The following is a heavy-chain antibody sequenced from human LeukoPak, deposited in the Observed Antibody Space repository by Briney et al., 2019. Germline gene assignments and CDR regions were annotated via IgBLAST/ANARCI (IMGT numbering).Heavy chain of an antibody. J-gene: IGHJ4*02. V-gene: IGHV3-7*01. CDR2: IKQDGSEK. CDR3: ARSPYDSSGYLKFYFDY. CDR1: GSTFSSYW. Sequence: GGSLRLSCAASGSTFSSYWMSWVRQAPGKGLEWVANIKQDGSEKYYVDSVKGRFTISRDNAKNSLYLQMNSLRAEDTAVYYCARSPYDSSGYLKFYFDYWGQGTLVTVSS. D-gene: IGHD3-22*01.